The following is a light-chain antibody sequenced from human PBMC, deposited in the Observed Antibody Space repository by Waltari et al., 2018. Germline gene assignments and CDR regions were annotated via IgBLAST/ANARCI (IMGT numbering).Light chain of an antibody. Sequence: DIEMTQSPSTLSASVGDTITITCRASENVHTWVAWYQQKAGKAPRLLIFAASSLQSGVPSRFSGSGSGTDFTLTIRSLQPEDFATYYCQQTYNSPPWTFGQGTKVEIK. J-gene: IGKJ1*01. CDR3: QQTYNSPPWT. CDR1: ENVHTW. V-gene: IGKV1-39*01. CDR2: AAS.